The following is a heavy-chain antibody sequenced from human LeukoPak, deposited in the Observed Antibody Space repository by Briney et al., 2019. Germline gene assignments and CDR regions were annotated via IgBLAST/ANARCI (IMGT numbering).Heavy chain of an antibody. CDR2: IYYSGSS. V-gene: IGHV4-59*01. Sequence: KPSETLSLPCTVSGGSISSYYWSWIRQPPGKGLEWIGYIYYSGSSNYNPSLKSRVTISVDTSKNQFSLKLSSVTAADTAVYYCAREGNYYDSSGYLIPGYFQHWGQGTLVTVSS. CDR3: AREGNYYDSSGYLIPGYFQH. CDR1: GGSISSYY. J-gene: IGHJ1*01. D-gene: IGHD3-22*01.